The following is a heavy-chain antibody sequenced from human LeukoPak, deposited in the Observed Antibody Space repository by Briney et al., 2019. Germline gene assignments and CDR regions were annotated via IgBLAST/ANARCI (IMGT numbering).Heavy chain of an antibody. J-gene: IGHJ1*01. V-gene: IGHV4-34*01. CDR1: GGSFSGYY. D-gene: IGHD4/OR15-4a*01. Sequence: SETLSLTCAVYGGSFSGYYWTWIRQPPGKGLEWIGEIVHSGSTNYNPSLKSRVTISIDTSKNQLSLKLTSVTAADTAIYYCARGDYDAKPPQHWGQGTLVTVSS. CDR3: ARGDYDAKPPQH. CDR2: IVHSGST.